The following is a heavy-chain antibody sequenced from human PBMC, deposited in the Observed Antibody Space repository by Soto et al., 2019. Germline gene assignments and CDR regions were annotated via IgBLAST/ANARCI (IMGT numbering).Heavy chain of an antibody. Sequence: PGGSLRLSCAASGFTFSSYGMHWVRQAPGKGLEWVAVIWYDGSNKYYADSVKGRFTISRDNSKNTLYLQMNSLRAEDTAVYYCARDNMLIVGDYWGQGTPVTVSS. V-gene: IGHV3-33*01. D-gene: IGHD3-22*01. CDR3: ARDNMLIVGDY. J-gene: IGHJ4*02. CDR1: GFTFSSYG. CDR2: IWYDGSNK.